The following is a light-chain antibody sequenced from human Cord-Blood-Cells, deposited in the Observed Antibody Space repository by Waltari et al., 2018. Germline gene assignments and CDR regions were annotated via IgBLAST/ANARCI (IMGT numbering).Light chain of an antibody. V-gene: IGLV2-14*01. CDR1: SSDVGGYNY. Sequence: QSALTQPASVSGSPGQSITISCTGTSSDVGGYNYVSWYQQHPGKAPKPMIYDVCMRPSGFSNRFSGSKSGNTASLTISGLQTEDEADYCCSSYTSSSTWVFGGGTKLTVL. CDR2: DVC. CDR3: SSYTSSSTWV. J-gene: IGLJ3*02.